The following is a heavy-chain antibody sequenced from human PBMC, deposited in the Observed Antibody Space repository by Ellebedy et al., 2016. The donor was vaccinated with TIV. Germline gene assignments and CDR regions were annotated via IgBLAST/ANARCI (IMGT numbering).Heavy chain of an antibody. V-gene: IGHV3-7*01. D-gene: IGHD1-7*01. CDR3: ARDENWNYGAFDI. CDR2: IKQDGSEK. J-gene: IGHJ3*02. CDR1: GFAFSSYS. Sequence: GESLKISCAASGFAFSSYSINWVRQAPGKGLQWVANIKQDGSEKYYVDSVKGRFTISRDNAKNSLYLQMNSLRAEDTAVYYCARDENWNYGAFDIWGQGTMVTVSS.